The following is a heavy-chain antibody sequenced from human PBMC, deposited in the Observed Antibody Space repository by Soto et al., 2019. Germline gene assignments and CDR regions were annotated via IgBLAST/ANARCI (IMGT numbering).Heavy chain of an antibody. CDR1: GFTFSSNA. D-gene: IGHD3-16*01. Sequence: PGGSLRLSCAASGFTFSSNAMHWVRQAPGKGLEWVAVISYDGTNKYYADSVKGRFTISRDNSKNTLYLQMNSLRAEDTAVYYCARDEGIMSTSRGIDVWGQGTTVTVSS. CDR3: ARDEGIMSTSRGIDV. CDR2: ISYDGTNK. J-gene: IGHJ6*02. V-gene: IGHV3-30-3*01.